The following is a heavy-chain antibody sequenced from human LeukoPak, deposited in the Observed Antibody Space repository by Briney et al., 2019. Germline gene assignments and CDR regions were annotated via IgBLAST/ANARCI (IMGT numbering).Heavy chain of an antibody. Sequence: SETLSLTCSVSGGSISGYYWSWIRQPPWKGLEWIGFIYYTGSTNYNPSLKSRVTISVDRSKNHFSLKLSFVTAADTAVYYCARLGGHSGSWDDAFDIWGQGTMVSVSS. D-gene: IGHD6-13*01. CDR1: GGSISGYY. J-gene: IGHJ3*02. CDR3: ARLGGHSGSWDDAFDI. V-gene: IGHV4-59*08. CDR2: IYYTGST.